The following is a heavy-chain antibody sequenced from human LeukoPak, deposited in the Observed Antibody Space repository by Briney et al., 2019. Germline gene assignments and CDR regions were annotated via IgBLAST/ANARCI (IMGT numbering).Heavy chain of an antibody. CDR3: TAGRSDYFDF. V-gene: IGHV4-59*08. J-gene: IGHJ4*02. D-gene: IGHD6-25*01. CDR2: IYYSGST. Sequence: SETLSLTCSVSGGSISSYYWTWIRQPPGKGLEWIGYIYYSGSTKYNPSLKSRVTMSVDTSKNHFSLKLSSVTAADTAVYYCTAGRSDYFDFWGQGTLVTVSS. CDR1: GGSISSYY.